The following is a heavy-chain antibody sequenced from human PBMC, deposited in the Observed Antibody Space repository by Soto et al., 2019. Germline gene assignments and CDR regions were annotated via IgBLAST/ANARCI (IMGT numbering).Heavy chain of an antibody. V-gene: IGHV1-8*01. CDR2: MNPNSGNT. CDR3: ARGERRMGYSGYDYVRHY. CDR1: GYTFTSYD. D-gene: IGHD5-12*01. J-gene: IGHJ4*02. Sequence: QVQLVQSGAEVKKPGASVKVSCKASGYTFTSYDINWVRQATGQGLEWMGWMNPNSGNTGYAQKFQGRVTMTRNTSISTAYMELSSLRSEDTAVYYCARGERRMGYSGYDYVRHYWGQGTLVTVSS.